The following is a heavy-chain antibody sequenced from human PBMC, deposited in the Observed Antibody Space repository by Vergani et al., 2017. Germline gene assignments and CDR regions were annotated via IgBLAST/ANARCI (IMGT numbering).Heavy chain of an antibody. Sequence: QVQLQQWGAGLLKPSETLSLTCAVYGGSFSGYYWSWIRQPPGKGLELIGEINHSGSTNYNPSLKSRVTISVDTSKNQFSLKLISVTAADTAVYYCARAIRRCSSTSCYLRQPRVFDYWGQGTLVTVSS. V-gene: IGHV4-34*01. J-gene: IGHJ4*02. CDR2: INHSGST. D-gene: IGHD2-2*01. CDR1: GGSFSGYY. CDR3: ARAIRRCSSTSCYLRQPRVFDY.